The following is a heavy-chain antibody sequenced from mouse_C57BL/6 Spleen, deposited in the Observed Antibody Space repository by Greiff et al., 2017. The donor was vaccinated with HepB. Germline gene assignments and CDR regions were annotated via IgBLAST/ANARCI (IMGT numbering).Heavy chain of an antibody. D-gene: IGHD1-1*01. V-gene: IGHV7-3*01. J-gene: IGHJ4*01. CDR1: GFTFTDYY. CDR2: IRNKANGYTT. Sequence: KLVESGGGLVQPGGSLSLSCAASGFTFTDYYMSWVRQPPGKALEWLGFIRNKANGYTTEYSASVKGRFTISRDNSQSILYLQMNALRAEDSATYYCARSLITTVVAYYAMDYWGQGTSVTVSS. CDR3: ARSLITTVVAYYAMDY.